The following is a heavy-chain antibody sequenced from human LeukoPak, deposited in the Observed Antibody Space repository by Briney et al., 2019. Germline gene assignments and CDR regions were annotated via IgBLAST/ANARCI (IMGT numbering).Heavy chain of an antibody. D-gene: IGHD6-6*01. V-gene: IGHV3-15*01. Sequence: GGSLRLSCAASGFTFSNAWMSWVRQAPGKGLEWVGRIKSKTDGGTTDYAAPVKGRFTISRDDSKNTLYLQMNSLKTEDTAVYYWASIAVRYFDYWGQGTLVTVSS. CDR1: GFTFSNAW. CDR2: IKSKTDGGTT. J-gene: IGHJ4*02. CDR3: ASIAVRYFDY.